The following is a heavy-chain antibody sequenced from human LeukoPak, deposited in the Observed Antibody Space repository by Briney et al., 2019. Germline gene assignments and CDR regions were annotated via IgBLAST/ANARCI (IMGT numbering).Heavy chain of an antibody. D-gene: IGHD2-2*01. V-gene: IGHV1-69*04. J-gene: IGHJ5*02. Sequence: GASVKVSCKASGGTFSSYAISWVRQAPGQGLEWMGRIIPILGIANYAQKFQGRVTITADKSTSTAYMELSSLRSEDTAVYYCARDHYVYCSSTSCYPFDPWGQGTLVTVSS. CDR2: IIPILGIA. CDR3: ARDHYVYCSSTSCYPFDP. CDR1: GGTFSSYA.